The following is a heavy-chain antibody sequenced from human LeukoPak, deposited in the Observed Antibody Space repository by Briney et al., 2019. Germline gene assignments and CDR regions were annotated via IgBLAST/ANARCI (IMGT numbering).Heavy chain of an antibody. CDR2: IYYSGST. D-gene: IGHD2-15*01. V-gene: IGHV4-4*02. CDR1: GGSISSSNW. J-gene: IGHJ2*01. Sequence: SETLSLTCAVSGGSISSSNWWTWVRQPPGKGLEWIGYIYYSGSTNYNPSLKSRVTISVDTSKNQFSLKLSSVTAADTAVYYCARAATPWYFDLWGRGTLVTVSS. CDR3: ARAATPWYFDL.